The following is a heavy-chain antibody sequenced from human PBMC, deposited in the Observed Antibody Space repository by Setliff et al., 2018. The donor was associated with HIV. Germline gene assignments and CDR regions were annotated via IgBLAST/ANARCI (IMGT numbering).Heavy chain of an antibody. V-gene: IGHV4-59*02. CDR2: VRQGGAT. Sequence: PSETLSLTCTVSHSSVSEYYWSWIRQSPGKGLEWIGYVRQGGATKYNPAFQSRVTISLETSKNQVFLSLASVTAADTAVYFCAREDPNTYRPFDYWGQGSLVTVSS. CDR1: HSSVSEYY. CDR3: AREDPNTYRPFDY. J-gene: IGHJ4*03.